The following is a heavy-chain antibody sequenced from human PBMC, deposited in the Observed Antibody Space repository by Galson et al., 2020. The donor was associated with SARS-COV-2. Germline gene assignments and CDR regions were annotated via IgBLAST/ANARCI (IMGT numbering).Heavy chain of an antibody. D-gene: IGHD6-13*01. CDR2: INPSGST. CDR3: ARGRSFSSWYSRYYFDY. Sequence: SETLSLTCAVYGGSFSGYYWSWIRQPPGKGLEWIGAINPSGSTNYNPSLKSPVTISVDTSKNQFSLKLSSVTAAETAVYYCARGRSFSSWYSRYYFDYWGQGTLVTVSS. CDR1: GGSFSGYY. V-gene: IGHV4-34*01. J-gene: IGHJ4*02.